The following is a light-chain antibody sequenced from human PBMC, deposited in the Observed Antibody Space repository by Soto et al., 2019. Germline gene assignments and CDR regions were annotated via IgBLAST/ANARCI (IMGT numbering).Light chain of an antibody. V-gene: IGLV2-14*01. CDR3: SSYTTTTTLL. CDR1: SSDVGVYEY. Sequence: QPVLTQPASVSGSPGQSITISCTGTSSDVGVYEYVSWYQQHPGKAPKLMIYDVSSRPSGISNRFSGSKSGNTASPTISGLQTEDEADYYCSSYTTTTTLLFGGGTKLTVL. J-gene: IGLJ2*01. CDR2: DVS.